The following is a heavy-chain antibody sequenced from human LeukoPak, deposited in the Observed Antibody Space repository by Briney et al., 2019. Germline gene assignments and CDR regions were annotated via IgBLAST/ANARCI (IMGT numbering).Heavy chain of an antibody. V-gene: IGHV3-23*01. CDR3: AKGWSGGLLVLDY. CDR1: GFTFTTYA. CDR2: ISGSGGRT. J-gene: IGHJ4*02. D-gene: IGHD2-15*01. Sequence: GGSLRLSCAASGFTFTTYAMGWVRQAPGKGLEWVSGISGSGGRTDYADSVKGRFTISRDNSKNTVYLQMNSPRADDTAVYYCAKGWSGGLLVLDYWGQGTLVTVSS.